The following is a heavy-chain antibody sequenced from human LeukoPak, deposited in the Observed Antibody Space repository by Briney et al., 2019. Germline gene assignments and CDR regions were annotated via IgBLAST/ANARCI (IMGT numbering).Heavy chain of an antibody. D-gene: IGHD1-1*01. CDR2: ISGSGGGT. CDR1: GFTFSSYA. Sequence: PGGSLRLSCAASGFTFSSYAMSWVRQAPGKGLEWVSAISGSGGGTYYADSVKGRFIISRDNSRNTLYLRMNRVRAEDTAVYYCAKADGSGFNWNFDYWGQGTLVTVSS. CDR3: AKADGSGFNWNFDY. J-gene: IGHJ4*02. V-gene: IGHV3-23*01.